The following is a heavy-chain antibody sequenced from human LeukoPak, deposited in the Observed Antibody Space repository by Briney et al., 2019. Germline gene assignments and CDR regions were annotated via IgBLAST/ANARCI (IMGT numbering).Heavy chain of an antibody. CDR3: ARESYYGSGSYLSHDAFDI. J-gene: IGHJ3*02. D-gene: IGHD3-10*01. Sequence: ASVKVSCKASGYTFTSYDINWVRQATGQGLEWMGWMNPNSGNTGYAQKFQGRVTITADESTSTAYMELSSLRSEDTAVYYCARESYYGSGSYLSHDAFDIWGQGTMVTVSS. CDR2: MNPNSGNT. CDR1: GYTFTSYD. V-gene: IGHV1-8*03.